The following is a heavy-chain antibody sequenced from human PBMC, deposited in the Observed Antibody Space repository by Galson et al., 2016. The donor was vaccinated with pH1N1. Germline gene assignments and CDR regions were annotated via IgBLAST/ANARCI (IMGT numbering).Heavy chain of an antibody. CDR2: IFPGDSNL. CDR1: GYYFSNYW. J-gene: IGHJ6*02. CDR3: ALLGGPRGQDYYYPYAMDV. Sequence: QSGAEVKKPGESLRISCKASGYYFSNYWIGWVRQMPGKGLEWMGIIFPGDSNLKYSPSFQGQVIISADKSLTTVYLQWNSLKASDTAIYYCALLGGPRGQDYYYPYAMDVWGQGTTVTVSS. D-gene: IGHD3-16*01. V-gene: IGHV5-51*03.